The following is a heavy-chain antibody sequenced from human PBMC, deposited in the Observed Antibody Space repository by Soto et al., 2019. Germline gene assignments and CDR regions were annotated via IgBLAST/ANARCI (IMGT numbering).Heavy chain of an antibody. CDR3: ARSYSYDFWSGYYKKYGMDV. D-gene: IGHD3-3*01. V-gene: IGHV1-3*01. CDR1: GYRFTSYA. J-gene: IGHJ6*02. Sequence: ASVKVSCKASGYRFTSYAMHWVRQAPGQRLEWMGRINAISGNTNYAQKFQGRVTMTTDTSTSTAYMELRSLRSDDTAVYYCARSYSYDFWSGYYKKYGMDVWGQGTTVTVSS. CDR2: INAISGNT.